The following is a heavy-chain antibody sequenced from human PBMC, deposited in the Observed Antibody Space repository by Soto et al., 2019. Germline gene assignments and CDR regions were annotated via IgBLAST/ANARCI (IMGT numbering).Heavy chain of an antibody. J-gene: IGHJ4*02. CDR3: AKDPLYCSGGSCPINIDYYFDY. CDR1: GFTFSSYG. V-gene: IGHV3-30*18. Sequence: QVQLVESGGGVVQPGRSLRLSCAASGFTFSSYGMHWVRQAPGKGLEWVAVISYDGSNKYYADSVKGRFTISRDNSKNTLYLQMNSLRAEDTAVYYCAKDPLYCSGGSCPINIDYYFDYWGQGTLVTVSS. CDR2: ISYDGSNK. D-gene: IGHD2-15*01.